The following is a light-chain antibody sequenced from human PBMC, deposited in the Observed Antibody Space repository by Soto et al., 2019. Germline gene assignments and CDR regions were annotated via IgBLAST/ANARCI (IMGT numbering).Light chain of an antibody. CDR2: DAS. V-gene: IGKV3-11*01. Sequence: EIVLTQSPATLSLSPGERATLSCRASQSVSSYLAWYQQKPGQAPRLLIYDASNRATGIPARFSGSGSGTDFTLTISSLEPEDFAVYYCQQRSNWLTFCGETKVEIK. CDR3: QQRSNWLT. CDR1: QSVSSY. J-gene: IGKJ4*01.